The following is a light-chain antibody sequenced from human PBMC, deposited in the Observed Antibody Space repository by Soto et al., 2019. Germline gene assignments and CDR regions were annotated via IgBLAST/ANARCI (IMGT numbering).Light chain of an antibody. CDR3: HQYKNSSLT. J-gene: IGKJ5*01. Sequence: DIQMTQSPSTLSASLGDRVTITCRASQSISDWLAWYQQKPGKVPKLLIYKASNLESGVPSRFRGSGSGTEFTLTISSLPPDDFEIYYCHQYKNSSLTFGQGTRLEIK. CDR2: KAS. V-gene: IGKV1-5*03. CDR1: QSISDW.